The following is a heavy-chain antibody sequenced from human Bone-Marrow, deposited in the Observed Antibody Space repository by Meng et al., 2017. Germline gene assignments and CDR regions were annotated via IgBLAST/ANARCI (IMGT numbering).Heavy chain of an antibody. V-gene: IGHV4-34*01. CDR3: ARGTRPLLFQH. CDR2: INHSGST. CDR1: GGSFSGYY. D-gene: IGHD1-1*01. J-gene: IGHJ1*01. Sequence: QLQHWGAGLVKPSETLSRTCAVYGGSFSGYYWSWIRQPPGKGLEWIGEINHSGSTNYNPSLKSRVTISVDTSKNQFSLKLSSVTAADTAVYYCARGTRPLLFQHWGQGTLVTVSS.